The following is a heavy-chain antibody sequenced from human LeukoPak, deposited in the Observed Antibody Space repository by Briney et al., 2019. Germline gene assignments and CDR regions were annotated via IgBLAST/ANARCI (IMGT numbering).Heavy chain of an antibody. J-gene: IGHJ4*02. D-gene: IGHD6-19*01. Sequence: GGSLRLSCAASGFTFSSYGMHWVRQAPGKGLEWVAVIWYDGSNKYYADSVKGRFTISRDNSKNTLYLQMNSLRAEDTAVYYCAKYPGSGYYFDYWGQGTLVTVSS. CDR3: AKYPGSGYYFDY. CDR2: IWYDGSNK. V-gene: IGHV3-33*06. CDR1: GFTFSSYG.